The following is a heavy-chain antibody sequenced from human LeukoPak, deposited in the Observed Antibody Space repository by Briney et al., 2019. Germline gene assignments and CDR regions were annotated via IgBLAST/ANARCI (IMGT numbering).Heavy chain of an antibody. J-gene: IGHJ4*02. CDR1: GFTFSSYG. D-gene: IGHD1-26*01. V-gene: IGHV3-30*03. CDR2: ISYDGSNK. CDR3: AIGGGKWELATPYDY. Sequence: GGSLRLSCAASGFTFSSYGMHWVRQAPGKGLEWVAVISYDGSNKYYADSVKGRFTISRDNSKNTLYLQMNSLRAEGTAVYYCAIGGGKWELATPYDYWGQGTLVTVSS.